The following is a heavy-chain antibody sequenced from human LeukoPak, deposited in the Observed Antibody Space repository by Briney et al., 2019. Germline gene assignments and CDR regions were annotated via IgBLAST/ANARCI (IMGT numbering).Heavy chain of an antibody. CDR2: ISGSGRST. CDR1: EFTFSSYG. V-gene: IGHV3-23*01. D-gene: IGHD4-17*01. CDR3: ARDPNGDYIGTFDM. J-gene: IGHJ3*02. Sequence: GGSLRLSCAASEFTFSSYGMSWVRQAPGKGPEWVSSISGSGRSTQYADSVQGRFAISRDNSKNTLYLQMNSLRVDDTAVYFCARDPNGDYIGTFDMWGRGTMVTVSS.